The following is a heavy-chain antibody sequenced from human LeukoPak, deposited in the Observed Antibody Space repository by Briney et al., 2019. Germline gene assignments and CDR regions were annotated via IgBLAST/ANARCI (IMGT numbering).Heavy chain of an antibody. D-gene: IGHD5-18*01. CDR1: GFTFSSYA. J-gene: IGHJ4*02. CDR2: ISYDGSNK. Sequence: GGSLRLSCAASGFTFSSYAMHWVRQAPGKGLEWVAVISYDGSNKYYADSVKGRFTISRDNSKNTLYLQMNSLRAEDTAVYYCARGDHTAMVNWGQGTLVTVSS. CDR3: ARGDHTAMVN. V-gene: IGHV3-30-3*01.